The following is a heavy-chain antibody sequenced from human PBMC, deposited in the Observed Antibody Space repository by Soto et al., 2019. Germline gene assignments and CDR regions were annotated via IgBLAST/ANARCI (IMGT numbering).Heavy chain of an antibody. CDR3: ARESEWELLLRY. V-gene: IGHV1-8*01. CDR2: MNPNRGNT. CDR1: GYTFTSYD. Sequence: QVQLVQSGAEVKKPGASVKVSCKASGYTFTSYDINWVRQATGQGLEWMGRMNPNRGNTGYAQKFQGRVTMTRNTSVSRAYMEVSSLGSDDTAVYYCARESEWELLLRYWGQGTLVTVSS. D-gene: IGHD1-26*01. J-gene: IGHJ4*02.